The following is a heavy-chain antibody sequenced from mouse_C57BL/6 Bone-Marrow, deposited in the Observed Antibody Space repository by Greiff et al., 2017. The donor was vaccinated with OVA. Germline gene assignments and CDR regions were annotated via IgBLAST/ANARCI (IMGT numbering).Heavy chain of an antibody. D-gene: IGHD1-1*01. CDR3: AREGGYYYGSSWYFDV. CDR2: INPYNGDT. J-gene: IGHJ1*03. V-gene: IGHV1-20*01. Sequence: VQLQQSGPELVKPGDSVKISCKASGYSFTGYFMNWVMQSHGQSLEWIGRINPYNGDTFYNQKFKGKATFNVHKSSSTAHMELRSLTSEDSAVYYFAREGGYYYGSSWYFDVWGTVTTVTVSS. CDR1: GYSFTGYF.